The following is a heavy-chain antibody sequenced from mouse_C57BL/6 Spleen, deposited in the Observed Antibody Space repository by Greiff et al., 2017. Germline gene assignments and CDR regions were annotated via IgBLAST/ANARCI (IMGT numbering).Heavy chain of an antibody. CDR1: GYAFTNYL. V-gene: IGHV1-54*01. D-gene: IGHD2-4*01. CDR2: INPGSGGT. CDR3: ARDDYDRFAY. Sequence: QVQLQQSGAELVRPGTSVKVSCKASGYAFTNYLIEWVKQRPGQGLEWIGVINPGSGGTNYNEKFKGKATLTADKSSSTAYMQLSSLTSEDSAVYFCARDDYDRFAYWGQGTLVTVSA. J-gene: IGHJ3*01.